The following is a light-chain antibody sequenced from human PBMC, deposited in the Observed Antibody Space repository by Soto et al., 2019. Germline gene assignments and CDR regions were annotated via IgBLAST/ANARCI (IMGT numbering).Light chain of an antibody. CDR3: QQRSNWPPKT. J-gene: IGKJ4*01. CDR1: QSVSSY. V-gene: IGKV3-11*01. CDR2: DAS. Sequence: EIVLTQSPATLSLSPGERVTLSCRASQSVSSYLAWYQQKPGQAPRLLIYDASNRATGIPARFSGSGSGTDFTLTISSLEPEDFAVYYCQQRSNWPPKTFGGGTKVEIK.